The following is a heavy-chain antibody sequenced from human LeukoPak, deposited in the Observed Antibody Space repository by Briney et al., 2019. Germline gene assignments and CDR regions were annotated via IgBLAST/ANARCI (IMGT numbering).Heavy chain of an antibody. V-gene: IGHV4-34*01. CDR3: ARDKYSSSRSFDY. D-gene: IGHD6-6*01. CDR1: GGSFSGYY. Sequence: SETLSLTCAVFGGSFSGYYWNWIRQPPGEGLEWIGQINPSRNTYYNPSLKSRVAISVDTSKNQFSLKLSSVTAADTAVYYCARDKYSSSRSFDYWGQGTLVTVSS. CDR2: INPSRNT. J-gene: IGHJ4*02.